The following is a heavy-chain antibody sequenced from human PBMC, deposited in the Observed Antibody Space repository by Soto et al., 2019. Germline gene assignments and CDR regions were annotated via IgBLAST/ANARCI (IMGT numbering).Heavy chain of an antibody. CDR1: GGTFSSYT. J-gene: IGHJ4*02. CDR3: AREEYYYGSGAFFDY. Sequence: QVQLVQSGAEVKKPGSSVKVSCKASGGTFSSYTISWVRQAPGQGLEWMGRIIPILGIANYAQKFQGRVTLTAHKSTSTAYMELSSLRSEDTAVYYCAREEYYYGSGAFFDYWGQGTQVTVSS. D-gene: IGHD3-10*01. CDR2: IIPILGIA. V-gene: IGHV1-69*08.